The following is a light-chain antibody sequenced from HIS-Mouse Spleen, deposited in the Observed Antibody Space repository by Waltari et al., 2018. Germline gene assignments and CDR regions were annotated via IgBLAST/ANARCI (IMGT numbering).Light chain of an antibody. J-gene: IGLJ2*01. CDR2: HGS. Sequence: QSALTQPASVSGSPGQSITISCTGTSSYVGSYNLVSWYQQHPGKAPKLMIYHGSKRPSGVSNRFSGSKSGNTASLTISGLQAEDEADYYCCSYAGSSTLVFGGGTKLTVL. CDR1: SSYVGSYNL. V-gene: IGLV2-23*01. CDR3: CSYAGSSTLV.